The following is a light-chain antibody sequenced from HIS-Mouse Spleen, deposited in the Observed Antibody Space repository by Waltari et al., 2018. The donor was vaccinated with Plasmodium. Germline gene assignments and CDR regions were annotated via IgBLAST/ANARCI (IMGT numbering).Light chain of an antibody. Sequence: QSALTQPPSASGSPGQSVTISCTGPSSDVGGYNYVSWYQQHPGKAPKLMIYEVSKQPSGVPDRFSGSSSGTMATLTISGAQVEDEADYYCYSTDSSGNHRVFGGGTKLTVL. J-gene: IGLJ3*02. CDR3: YSTDSSGNHRV. CDR2: EVS. V-gene: IGLV2-8*01. CDR1: SSDVGGYNY.